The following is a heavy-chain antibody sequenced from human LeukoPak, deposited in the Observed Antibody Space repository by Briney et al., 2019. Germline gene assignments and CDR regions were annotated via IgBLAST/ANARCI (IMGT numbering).Heavy chain of an antibody. J-gene: IGHJ4*02. CDR3: ARDHNEYDFLSDAYLGYFDY. Sequence: SETLSLTCTVSGRSISSYYWGWIRQPAGKGLEWLGRIYTDGSTNYNPSLRRRISMSVDLSANQFTLRLSSVTAADTAIYYCARDHNEYDFLSDAYLGYFDYWGQGALVTVSS. CDR1: GRSISSYY. CDR2: IYTDGST. V-gene: IGHV4-4*07. D-gene: IGHD3-3*01.